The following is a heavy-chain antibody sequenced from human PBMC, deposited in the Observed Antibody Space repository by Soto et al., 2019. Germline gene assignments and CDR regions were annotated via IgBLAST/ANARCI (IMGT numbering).Heavy chain of an antibody. J-gene: IGHJ4*02. D-gene: IGHD4-17*01. CDR2: IIRIFATT. Sequence: QVQLVQSGAEVKKPGSSVKVSCKASGDTFSSYAISWVRQAPGQGLEWVGGIIRIFATTNYAQKFQGRVTITEDESTNTVYMELSSLRPEDTAVYYCAKPPPRTTATAYYFDYWGQGTLVTVSS. CDR1: GDTFSSYA. V-gene: IGHV1-69*12. CDR3: AKPPPRTTATAYYFDY.